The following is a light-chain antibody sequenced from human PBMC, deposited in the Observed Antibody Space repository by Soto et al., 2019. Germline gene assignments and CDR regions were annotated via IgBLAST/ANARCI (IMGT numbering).Light chain of an antibody. CDR1: SSNIGTNH. CDR2: SNN. Sequence: QTVVTQAPSASGTPGQSVTISCSGSSSNIGTNHVYWYQQLPGTAPKLLIYSNNQRPSGVPDRFSGSKSGTSAALAISGLRSEDEAGYYCAAWDDSLTGVVFGGGTKLTVL. CDR3: AAWDDSLTGVV. V-gene: IGLV1-47*02. J-gene: IGLJ2*01.